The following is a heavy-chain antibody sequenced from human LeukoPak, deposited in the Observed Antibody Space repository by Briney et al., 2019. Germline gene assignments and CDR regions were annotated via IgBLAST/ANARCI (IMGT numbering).Heavy chain of an antibody. J-gene: IGHJ6*04. CDR2: ISSSGSTI. CDR1: GFTFSSYE. V-gene: IGHV3-48*03. CDR3: AIDDKITMTFKNYYYGMDV. D-gene: IGHD3-22*01. Sequence: GGSLRLSCAASGFTFSSYEMNWVRQAPGKGLEWVSYISSSGSTIYYADSVKGRFTISRDNAKNSLYLQMNSLRPEDTAVYYCAIDDKITMTFKNYYYGMDVWGKGTTVTVSS.